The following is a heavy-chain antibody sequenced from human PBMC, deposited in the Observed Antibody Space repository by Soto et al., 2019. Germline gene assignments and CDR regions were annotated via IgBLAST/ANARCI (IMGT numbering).Heavy chain of an antibody. CDR2: IHYSGRT. J-gene: IGHJ4*02. Sequence: HXATLSLTCSVSNGCISGFYWTWIRQPPGKILEWIGYIHYSGRTDYNPSLTSRATMSVDTSKNQSSLNLKSITAADTAVYYCVRVGVGIGNHFDSRCRGTLVTASS. CDR1: NGCISGFY. V-gene: IGHV4-59*12. D-gene: IGHD2-15*01. CDR3: VRVGVGIGNHFDS.